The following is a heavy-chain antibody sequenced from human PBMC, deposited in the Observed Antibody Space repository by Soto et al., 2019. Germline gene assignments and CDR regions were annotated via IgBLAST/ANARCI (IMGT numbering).Heavy chain of an antibody. CDR1: GYTFTIYD. CDR2: MNPNSGNT. CDR3: AASEAVAGTSRYFDY. J-gene: IGHJ4*02. V-gene: IGHV1-8*01. Sequence: ASVKVSCKASGYTFTIYDINWLRQATGQGLEWMGWMNPNSGNTGYAQKFQGRVTMTRNTSISTAYMELSSLRSEDTAVYYCAASEAVAGTSRYFDYWGQGTLVTVSS. D-gene: IGHD6-19*01.